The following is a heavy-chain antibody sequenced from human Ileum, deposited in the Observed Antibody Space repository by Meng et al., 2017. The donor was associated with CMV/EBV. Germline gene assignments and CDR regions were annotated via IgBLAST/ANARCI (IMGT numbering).Heavy chain of an antibody. Sequence: SETLSLTCLVSGGSVSSSSDYWGWIRQSPDKGLEWIGSIYSGTTHYNPSLGSRVTISVDTSKSLVSLRLRSVTAADTAVYYCARRYCTGTRCPPVAFDIWGQGTRVT. D-gene: IGHD2-8*02. J-gene: IGHJ3*02. CDR1: GGSVSSSSDY. CDR3: ARRYCTGTRCPPVAFDI. CDR2: IYSGTT. V-gene: IGHV4-39*07.